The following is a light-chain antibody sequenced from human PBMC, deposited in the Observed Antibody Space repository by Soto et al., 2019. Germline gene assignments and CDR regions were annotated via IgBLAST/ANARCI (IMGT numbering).Light chain of an antibody. V-gene: IGKV1-8*01. CDR3: QQYYSYLWT. J-gene: IGKJ1*01. Sequence: AIPTAQSPSSLSASTRERVTITGRASSGISSYLAWYQQKSGKAPKLLIYAASTLQSGVPSRFSGSGSGTDFTLSISCLQSEDFATYYCQQYYSYLWTFGQGTKVDI. CDR2: AAS. CDR1: SGISSY.